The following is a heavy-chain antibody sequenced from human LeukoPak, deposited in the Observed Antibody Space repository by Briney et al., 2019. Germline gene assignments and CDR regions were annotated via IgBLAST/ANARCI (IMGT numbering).Heavy chain of an antibody. J-gene: IGHJ4*02. D-gene: IGHD3-22*01. CDR2: ISPGGGTT. V-gene: IGHV3-23*01. CDR3: AKKGYYDGSGYYMYYFDH. CDR1: GFAFGSEA. Sequence: GGSLRLSCAVSGFAFGSEAMSWVRQSPARGLEWVASISPGGGTTYYADSVKGRFTISRDNSKNTLYLQMNSLRAGDTAVYYCAKKGYYDGSGYYMYYFDHWGQGTLVTVSS.